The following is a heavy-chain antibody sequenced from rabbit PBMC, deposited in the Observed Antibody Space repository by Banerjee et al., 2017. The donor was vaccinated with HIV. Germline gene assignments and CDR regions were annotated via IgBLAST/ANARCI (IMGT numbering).Heavy chain of an antibody. CDR2: IGAGSGST. V-gene: IGHV1S40*01. CDR1: GFSFSSGYY. CDR3: ARDLAGVTGWNFNL. D-gene: IGHD4-1*01. Sequence: QQLVESGGGLVKPGASLTLTCKASGFSFSSGYYMCWVRQAPGKGLEWIGCIGAGSGSTYYASWAKGRFTISKTSSTTVTLQMTSLTAADTATYFCARDLAGVTGWNFNLWGPGTLVTVS. J-gene: IGHJ4*01.